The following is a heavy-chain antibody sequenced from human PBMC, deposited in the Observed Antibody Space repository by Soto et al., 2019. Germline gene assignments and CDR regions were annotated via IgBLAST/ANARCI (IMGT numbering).Heavy chain of an antibody. CDR2: IYPGDSDT. CDR3: ASHTPDSSYYYYGMDV. J-gene: IGHJ6*02. Sequence: GESLKISCKGSGYSFTSYWIGWVRQMPGKGLEWMGIIYPGDSDTRYSPSFQGQVTISADKSISTAYLQWSSLKASDTAMYYCASHTPDSSYYYYGMDVWGQGTTVTVSS. D-gene: IGHD6-13*01. CDR1: GYSFTSYW. V-gene: IGHV5-51*01.